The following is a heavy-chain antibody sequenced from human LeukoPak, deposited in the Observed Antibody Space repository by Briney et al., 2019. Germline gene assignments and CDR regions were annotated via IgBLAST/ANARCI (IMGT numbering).Heavy chain of an antibody. CDR1: GFTFSSYW. D-gene: IGHD3-22*01. CDR2: INSDGSST. J-gene: IGHJ4*02. CDR3: ARASYYDSSGSYPFDY. V-gene: IGHV3-74*01. Sequence: AGGSLRLSCAASGFTFSSYWMHWVRQAPGEGLVWVSRINSDGSSTSYADSVKGRFTISRDNAKNTLYLQMNSLRAEDTAVYYCARASYYDSSGSYPFDYWGQGTLVTVSS.